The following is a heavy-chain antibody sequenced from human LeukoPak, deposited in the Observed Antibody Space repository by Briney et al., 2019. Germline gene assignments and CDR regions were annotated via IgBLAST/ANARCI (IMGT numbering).Heavy chain of an antibody. CDR3: ARGDSDGWYLYFQH. CDR1: GGSISSSSYY. J-gene: IGHJ1*01. Sequence: SETLSLTCTVSGGSISSSSYYWGWIRQPPGKGLEWIGSTYYSGSTYYNPSLKSRVTISVDTSKNQFSLKLSSVTAADTAVYYCARGDSDGWYLYFQHWGQGTLVTVSS. CDR2: TYYSGST. V-gene: IGHV4-39*07. D-gene: IGHD6-19*01.